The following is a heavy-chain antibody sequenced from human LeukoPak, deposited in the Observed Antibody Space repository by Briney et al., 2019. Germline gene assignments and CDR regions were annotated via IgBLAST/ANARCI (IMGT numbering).Heavy chain of an antibody. CDR1: GFTFSSYG. D-gene: IGHD5-24*01. Sequence: PGGSLRLSCAASGFTFSSYGMNWVRQAPGKGLEWVSYISSSSSTIYYADSVKGRFTMSRDNAKNSLYLQMNSLRAEDTAVYYCARASRDGYDYWGQGTLVIVSS. J-gene: IGHJ4*02. CDR2: ISSSSSTI. V-gene: IGHV3-48*04. CDR3: ARASRDGYDY.